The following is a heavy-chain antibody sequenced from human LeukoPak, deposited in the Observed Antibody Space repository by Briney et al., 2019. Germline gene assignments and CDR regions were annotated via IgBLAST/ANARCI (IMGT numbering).Heavy chain of an antibody. CDR3: ARTPIVVVPAAMVDAFDI. V-gene: IGHV1-2*02. Sequence: ASVKVSCKASGYTFTGYYMHWVRQAPGQGREWMGWINPNSGGTNYAQKFQGRVTMTRDTSISTAYMELSRLRSDDTAVYYCARTPIVVVPAAMVDAFDIWGQGTMVTVSS. CDR2: INPNSGGT. J-gene: IGHJ3*02. CDR1: GYTFTGYY. D-gene: IGHD2-2*01.